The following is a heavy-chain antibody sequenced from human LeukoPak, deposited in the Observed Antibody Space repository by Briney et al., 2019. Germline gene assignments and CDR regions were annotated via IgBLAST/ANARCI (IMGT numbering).Heavy chain of an antibody. CDR3: ATSESGRSWDWFAP. CDR1: GGSFRTYP. CDR2: LTQFFRRT. J-gene: IGHJ5*02. D-gene: IGHD3-10*01. V-gene: IGHV1-69*05. Sequence: SVKVSCKASGGSFRTYPISWVRQAPGQGLEGMGGLTQFFRRTNYTQKFQGRLTITTDESSSTAYMGLSDLRSDDTAVYYCATSESGRSWDWFAPWGQGTLVTVSS.